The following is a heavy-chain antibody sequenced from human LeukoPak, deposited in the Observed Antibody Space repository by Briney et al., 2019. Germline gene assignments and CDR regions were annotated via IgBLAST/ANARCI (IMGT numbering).Heavy chain of an antibody. Sequence: KTSETLSLTCAVYGGSFSGYYWSWIRQPPGRGLEWIGEINHSGSTNYNPSLKSRVTISVDTSKNQFSLKLSSVTAADTAVYYCASITMTVVDWGQGTLVTVSS. D-gene: IGHD3-22*01. V-gene: IGHV4-34*01. J-gene: IGHJ4*02. CDR2: INHSGST. CDR1: GGSFSGYY. CDR3: ASITMTVVD.